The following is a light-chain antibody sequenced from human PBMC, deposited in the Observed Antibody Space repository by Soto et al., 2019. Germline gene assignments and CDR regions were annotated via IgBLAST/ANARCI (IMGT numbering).Light chain of an antibody. V-gene: IGKV3-20*01. CDR3: QQYGSSQT. J-gene: IGKJ4*01. CDR2: GAS. CDR1: QSVSSSY. Sequence: EIVLTQSPGTLSLSPGERATLSCRASQSVSSSYLAWYQQKPGQAPRLLIYGASSRDTGIPDRFSGSGSGKDFTLTISRLEPEEFAVYYCQQYGSSQTFRGETKLDIK.